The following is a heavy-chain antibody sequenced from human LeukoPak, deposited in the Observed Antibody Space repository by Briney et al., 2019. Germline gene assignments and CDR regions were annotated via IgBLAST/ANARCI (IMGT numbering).Heavy chain of an antibody. D-gene: IGHD3-10*01. CDR3: ARDLNGSGSYGAFDI. V-gene: IGHV3-33*01. CDR1: GFTFSSYG. J-gene: IGHJ3*02. CDR2: IWFDGSNK. Sequence: GGSLRLSCAASGFTFSSYGMHWVRQAPGKGLEWVAIIWFDGSNKYYADSVKGRFTISRDNSKNTLYLQMNSLRAEDTAVYYCARDLNGSGSYGAFDIWGQGTMVTVSS.